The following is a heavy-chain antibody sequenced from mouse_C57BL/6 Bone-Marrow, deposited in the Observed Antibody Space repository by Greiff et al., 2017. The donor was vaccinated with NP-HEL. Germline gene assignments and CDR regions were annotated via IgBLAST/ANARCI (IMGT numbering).Heavy chain of an antibody. V-gene: IGHV1-15*01. CDR2: IYPGTGGT. Sequence: QVQLKESGAELVRPGASVTLSCKASGYTFTDYEMHWVKQTPVHGLEWIGAIYPGTGGTAYNQKFKGKAILTADKSSSTAYIELRSLTSEDSAVYYCTRWGEYGYFDVWGTGTTVTDSS. J-gene: IGHJ1*03. CDR3: TRWGEYGYFDV. D-gene: IGHD2-13*01. CDR1: GYTFTDYE.